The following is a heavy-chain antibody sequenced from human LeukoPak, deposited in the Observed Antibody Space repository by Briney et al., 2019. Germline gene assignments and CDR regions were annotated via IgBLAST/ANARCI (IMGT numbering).Heavy chain of an antibody. V-gene: IGHV3-15*01. CDR1: GFTFSDVW. J-gene: IGHJ4*02. CDR3: ATEGSSPKYFDF. D-gene: IGHD1-26*01. CDR2: IRSKTHGGTT. Sequence: GSLRLSCAASGFTFSDVWMSWVRQAPGMGLEWIGRIRSKTHGGTTDYAAPVKGRLSISRDDSENTLYLQMNSLETEDTAVYYCATEGSSPKYFDFWGQGTLVTVSS.